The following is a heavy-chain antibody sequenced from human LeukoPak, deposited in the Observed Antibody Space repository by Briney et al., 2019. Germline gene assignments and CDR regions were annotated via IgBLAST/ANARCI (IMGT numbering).Heavy chain of an antibody. V-gene: IGHV4-59*01. J-gene: IGHJ6*03. CDR3: ARTRGYSYGYGDYYYYMDV. D-gene: IGHD5-18*01. Sequence: GSLRLSCAASGFTFSDYYMSWIRQPPGKGLEWIGYIYYSGSTKYNPSLKSRVTISVDTSKNQFSLKLSSMTAADTAVYYCARTRGYSYGYGDYYYYMDVWGEGTTVTVSS. CDR2: IYYSGST. CDR1: GFTFSDYY.